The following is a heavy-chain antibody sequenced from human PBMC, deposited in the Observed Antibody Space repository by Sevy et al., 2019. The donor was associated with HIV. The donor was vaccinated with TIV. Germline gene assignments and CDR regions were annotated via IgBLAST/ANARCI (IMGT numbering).Heavy chain of an antibody. D-gene: IGHD3-10*01. CDR3: ARILLGSSGLDV. CDR2: ISPDSDDT. J-gene: IGHJ6*02. Sequence: ASVKVSCKASGSTFSVSYIHWVRQAPGQGLEWMGWISPDSDDTKYIQKFQGRVTLTRDRSISTAYLELNSLTYEDAAVYYCARILLGSSGLDVWGQGTTVTVSS. CDR1: GSTFSVSY. V-gene: IGHV1-2*02.